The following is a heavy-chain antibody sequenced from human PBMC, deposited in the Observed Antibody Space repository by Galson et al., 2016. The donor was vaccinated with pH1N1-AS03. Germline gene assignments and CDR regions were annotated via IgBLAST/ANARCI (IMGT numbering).Heavy chain of an antibody. J-gene: IGHJ4*01. D-gene: IGHD3-22*01. CDR3: VREGKYLFDRSGYYFDY. CDR2: IYTSGAT. Sequence: TLSLTCTVSGASISSGSYYWSWIRQPAGKGLEWIGYIYTSGATTYKPSLKSRLTIALDTSKNQFSLKLSSVTAADTAVYYCVREGKYLFDRSGYYFDYWGHGSLVTVSS. V-gene: IGHV4-61*09. CDR1: GASISSGSYY.